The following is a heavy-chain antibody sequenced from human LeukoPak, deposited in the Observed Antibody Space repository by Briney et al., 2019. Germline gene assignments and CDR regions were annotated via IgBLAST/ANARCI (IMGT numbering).Heavy chain of an antibody. D-gene: IGHD3-10*01. J-gene: IGHJ5*02. V-gene: IGHV4-59*12. CDR2: IFHTGNS. CDR3: ARELWFVNAPGSWLDP. Sequence: SETLSLTCTVSGGSISSYYWSWIRQPPGKGLEWIGYIFHTGNSYYNPSLRSRVTISVDRSRNQFSLRLTSVAAADTAVYYCARELWFVNAPGSWLDPWGPGTLVAVSS. CDR1: GGSISSYY.